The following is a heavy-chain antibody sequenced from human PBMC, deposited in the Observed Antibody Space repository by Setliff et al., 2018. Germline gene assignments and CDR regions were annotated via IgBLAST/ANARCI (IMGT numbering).Heavy chain of an antibody. CDR1: GFTFSTYR. V-gene: IGHV3-33*08. J-gene: IGHJ4*02. D-gene: IGHD2-15*01. CDR2: IWDDGGYK. CDR3: ARTCSGSGCYAGLES. Sequence: TGGSLRLSCAASGFTFSTYRMHWVRQAPGKGLEWVAIIWDDGGYKYHADSVKGRFTISRDNSKNTLYLQMNSLRPEDTAVYYCARTCSGSGCYAGLESWGQGTPVTVPQ.